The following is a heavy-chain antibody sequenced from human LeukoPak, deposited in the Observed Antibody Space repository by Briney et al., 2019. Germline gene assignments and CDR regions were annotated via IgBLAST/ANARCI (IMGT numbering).Heavy chain of an antibody. Sequence: SETLSLTCAVYGGSFSGYYWSWIRQPPGKGLEWIGEINHSGSTNYNPSLKSRVTISVDTSKNQFSLKLSSVTAADTAVYYCARGNYSFRGPQWRGYWFDPWGQGTLVTVSS. J-gene: IGHJ5*02. CDR1: GGSFSGYY. CDR2: INHSGST. D-gene: IGHD3-10*01. V-gene: IGHV4-34*01. CDR3: ARGNYSFRGPQWRGYWFDP.